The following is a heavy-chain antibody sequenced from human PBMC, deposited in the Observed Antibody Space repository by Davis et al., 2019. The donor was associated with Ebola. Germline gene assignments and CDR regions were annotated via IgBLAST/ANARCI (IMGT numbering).Heavy chain of an antibody. CDR3: ARTTGYSSGWYPYVGIIDY. CDR2: ISAYNGNT. J-gene: IGHJ4*02. D-gene: IGHD6-19*01. V-gene: IGHV1-18*01. CDR1: GYTFTSYG. Sequence: ASVKVSCRASGYTFTSYGISWVRQAPGQGLEWMGWISAYNGNTNYAQKLQGRVTMTTDTSTSTAYMELRSLRSDDTAVYYCARTTGYSSGWYPYVGIIDYWGQGTLVTVSS.